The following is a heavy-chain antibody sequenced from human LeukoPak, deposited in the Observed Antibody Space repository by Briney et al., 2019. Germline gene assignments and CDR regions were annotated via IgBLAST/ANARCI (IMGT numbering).Heavy chain of an antibody. CDR2: IKQDGSEK. CDR3: ARSYSSGWYDFDY. D-gene: IGHD6-19*01. V-gene: IGHV3-7*01. Sequence: GGSLRLSCAASGFTFSSYWMSWVRQAPGKGLEWVANIKQDGSEKYYVDSVKGRFTISRDNAKNSLYLQMNSLRAEDTAVYYCARSYSSGWYDFDYWGQGTLVTVSS. J-gene: IGHJ4*02. CDR1: GFTFSSYW.